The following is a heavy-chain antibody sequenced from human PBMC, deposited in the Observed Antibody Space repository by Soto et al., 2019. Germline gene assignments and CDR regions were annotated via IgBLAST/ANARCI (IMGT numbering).Heavy chain of an antibody. V-gene: IGHV5-51*01. Sequence: GESLKISCKGSGYSFTSYWIGWVRQMPGKGLEWMGIIYPGDSDTRYSPSFQGQVTISADKSISTAYLQWSSLKASATAMYYCASLDYGGTDYDAFDIWGQGTMVTVSS. CDR2: IYPGDSDT. D-gene: IGHD4-17*01. J-gene: IGHJ3*02. CDR1: GYSFTSYW. CDR3: ASLDYGGTDYDAFDI.